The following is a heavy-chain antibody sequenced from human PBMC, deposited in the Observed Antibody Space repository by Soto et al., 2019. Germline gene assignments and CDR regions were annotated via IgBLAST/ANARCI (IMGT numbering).Heavy chain of an antibody. Sequence: QVQLVESGGGVVQPGRSLRLSCAASGFSFTTYVMHWVRQAPGKGLEWVAVISHDGSYKYYGDAVKGRFTISRDTSKKAWYEEMHSLRPDDTAVYYCSKGLLAIVGTTLPRDVFNISSQVTMVTVSS. D-gene: IGHD1-26*01. CDR1: GFSFTTYV. V-gene: IGHV3-30*18. J-gene: IGHJ3*02. CDR2: ISHDGSYK. CDR3: SKGLLAIVGTTLPRDVFNI.